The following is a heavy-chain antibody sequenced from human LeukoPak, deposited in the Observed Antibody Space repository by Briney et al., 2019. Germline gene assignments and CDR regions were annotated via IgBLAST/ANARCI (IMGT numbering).Heavy chain of an antibody. CDR1: GFTFSAYA. D-gene: IGHD3-16*01. V-gene: IGHV3-23*01. J-gene: IGHJ4*02. CDR2: MALSGGPT. Sequence: GGSLRLSCAASGFTFSAYAMAWVRRPPGRGLEWVSTMALSGGPTHYADAVEGRFTISRDNAKNTLILQMNSLRVEDTAVYYCARDWVHKIDYWGRGTLVTVSS. CDR3: ARDWVHKIDY.